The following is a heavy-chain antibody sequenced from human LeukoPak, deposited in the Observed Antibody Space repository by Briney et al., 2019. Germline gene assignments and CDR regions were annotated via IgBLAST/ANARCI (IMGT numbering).Heavy chain of an antibody. V-gene: IGHV1-8*03. CDR1: GYTFTHYE. D-gene: IGHD4-11*01. CDR2: MNPNSGNT. Sequence: ASVKVSCKASGYTFTHYEINWVREATGQGLEWMGWMNPNSGNTGYAEKFQGRVTITRDTSITTAYMELSSLRSEDSAVYYCATGPAYSNSGASYSYCMDVWGKGTTVTVSS. CDR3: ATGPAYSNSGASYSYCMDV. J-gene: IGHJ6*03.